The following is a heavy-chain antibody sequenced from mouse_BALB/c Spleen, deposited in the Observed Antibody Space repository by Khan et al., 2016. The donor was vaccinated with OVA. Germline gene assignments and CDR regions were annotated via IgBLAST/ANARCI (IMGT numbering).Heavy chain of an antibody. CDR3: TTAYYRYYFDY. CDR2: IYPGNGYT. D-gene: IGHD2-14*01. CDR1: GNIFTSYG. J-gene: IGHJ2*01. V-gene: IGHV1S134*01. Sequence: EVQLQESGAELGRPGSSVKLSCKTSGNIFTSYGIKWVKQRPGQGLEWIGYIYPGNGYTEYSEKFQGKATLTSDTSSNTAYMKLRSLTSDDSAIYFCTTAYYRYYFDYWGQGTTLTVSS.